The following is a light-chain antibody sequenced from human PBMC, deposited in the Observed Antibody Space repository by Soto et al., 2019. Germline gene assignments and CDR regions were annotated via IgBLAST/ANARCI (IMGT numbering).Light chain of an antibody. CDR2: DAA. V-gene: IGKV3-11*01. CDR1: QSVTTY. Sequence: EVVLTQSPATLSLSPGERATLSCTASQSVTTYLAWYQQKPGQAPRLLIYDAATRATGIPARFSGSGSGTDFTLTISSLDPEDFAVYYCQQRSNWPPGVTFGPGTKVDIK. CDR3: QQRSNWPPGVT. J-gene: IGKJ3*01.